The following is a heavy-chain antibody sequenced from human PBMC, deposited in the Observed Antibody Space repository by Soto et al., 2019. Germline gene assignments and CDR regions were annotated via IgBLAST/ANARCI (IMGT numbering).Heavy chain of an antibody. CDR2: FDPEDGET. D-gene: IGHD4-17*01. CDR1: GYTNTELS. J-gene: IGHJ3*02. V-gene: IGHV1-24*01. Sequence: GASVKVSCKISGYTNTELSRHCVRQAPGKGLEWMGGFDPEDGETIYAQKFQGRVTMTEDTSTDTAYMELSSLRSEDTAVYYCAFSDYGDYVAFDIWGQGTMVTVSS. CDR3: AFSDYGDYVAFDI.